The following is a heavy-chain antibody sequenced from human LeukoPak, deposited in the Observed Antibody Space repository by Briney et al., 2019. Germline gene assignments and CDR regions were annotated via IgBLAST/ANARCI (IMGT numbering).Heavy chain of an antibody. CDR1: SGSVSSSGFY. V-gene: IGHV4-39*07. J-gene: IGHJ4*02. CDR2: IYYSGST. CDR3: ARDNCSSTSCRKKFDN. Sequence: SETLSLTCTVSSGSVSSSGFYWGWIRQPPGKGLEWIGTIYYSGSTYYNPSLKSRVTISVDTSKNQFSLELSSVTAADTAVYYCARDNCSSTSCRKKFDNWGQGTLVTVSS. D-gene: IGHD2-2*01.